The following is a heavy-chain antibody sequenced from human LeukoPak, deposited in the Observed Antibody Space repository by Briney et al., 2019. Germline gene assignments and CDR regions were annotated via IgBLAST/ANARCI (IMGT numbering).Heavy chain of an antibody. CDR1: GFTFSSYA. CDR2: ISGSGGST. CDR3: AKGWSYDFWSGYPSFDY. J-gene: IGHJ4*02. Sequence: GGSLRLSCAASGFTFSSYAMSWVRQAPGKGLEWVSAISGSGGSTYYADSVKGRFTISRDNSKNTLYLQMNSLRAEDTAVYHCAKGWSYDFWSGYPSFDYWGQGTLVTVSS. D-gene: IGHD3-3*01. V-gene: IGHV3-23*01.